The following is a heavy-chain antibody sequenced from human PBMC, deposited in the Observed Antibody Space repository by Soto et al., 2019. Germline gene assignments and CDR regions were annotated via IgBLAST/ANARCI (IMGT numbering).Heavy chain of an antibody. J-gene: IGHJ4*02. CDR1: GFTFSSYA. CDR3: ARAPIAVAAPLDY. V-gene: IGHV3-30-3*01. Sequence: QVQLVESGGGVVQPGRSLRLSCAASGFTFSSYAMHWVRQAPGKGLEWVAVISYDGSNKYYADSVKGRFTISRDNSKNTLYLQMNSLRAEDTAVYYCARAPIAVAAPLDYWGQGTLVTVSS. D-gene: IGHD6-19*01. CDR2: ISYDGSNK.